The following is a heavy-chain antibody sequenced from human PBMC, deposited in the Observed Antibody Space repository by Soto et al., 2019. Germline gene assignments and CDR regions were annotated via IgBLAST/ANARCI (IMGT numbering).Heavy chain of an antibody. J-gene: IGHJ4*02. CDR3: AKGSLKYCSSGRCYPLDS. V-gene: IGHV3-23*01. Sequence: PGGSLRLSCAASGFAFSSYAMTWVRQAPGKGLGCVSIITSTGDSTVYAGSVKGRFTMSRDNSKSTLYLQMDSLRVEDTAEYYCAKGSLKYCSSGRCYPLDSWGQGALVTVSS. CDR2: ITSTGDST. D-gene: IGHD2-15*01. CDR1: GFAFSSYA.